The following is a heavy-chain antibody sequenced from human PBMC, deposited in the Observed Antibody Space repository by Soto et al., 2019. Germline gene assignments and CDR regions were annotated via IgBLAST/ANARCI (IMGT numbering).Heavy chain of an antibody. CDR2: FYYTGGT. J-gene: IGHJ4*02. CDR3: ASPRQGNYDFLSGYYALDY. Sequence: SETLSLTCTVSGASISSSRSYWGWVRQPPGKGLEWIVSFYYTGGTYSTYYNPSLKGRVTISVDTSKSQFSLNLRSVTAADTAVYYCASPRQGNYDFLSGYYALDYWGQGTLVTVSS. D-gene: IGHD3-3*01. V-gene: IGHV4-39*01. CDR1: GASISSSRSY.